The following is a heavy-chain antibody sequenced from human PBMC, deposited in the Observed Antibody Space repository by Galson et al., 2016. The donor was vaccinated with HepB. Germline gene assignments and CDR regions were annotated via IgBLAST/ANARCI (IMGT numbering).Heavy chain of an antibody. CDR1: RGSLTGYN. V-gene: IGHV3-30*04. J-gene: IGHJ5*02. CDR3: ARIGRGLTGRNGFDP. CDR2: ITHEGDPN. Sequence: SLRLSCAASRGSLTGYNVNWVRQGPGQGLHWLAHITHEGDPNYNTDSVRGRFTIPRDDSKRRAALQMDSLGHDATGVYYCARIGRGLTGRNGFDPWGQGTLVIVSS. D-gene: IGHD2-8*02.